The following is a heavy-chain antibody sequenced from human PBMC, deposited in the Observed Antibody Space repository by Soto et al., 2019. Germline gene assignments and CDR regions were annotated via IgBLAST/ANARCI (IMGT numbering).Heavy chain of an antibody. CDR1: GYTFTSYD. CDR3: ARSGYSSRWYYYYYGMDV. D-gene: IGHD6-13*01. Sequence: QVQLVQSGAEVKKPGASVKVSCKASGYTFTSYDITLVRQATGQGLEWMGWMNPNSGNTGYAQKFQGRVTMTRNNSIGTAYRELSSLISEDTAVYHCARSGYSSRWYYYYYGMDVWGQGTTVTVSS. V-gene: IGHV1-8*01. J-gene: IGHJ6*02. CDR2: MNPNSGNT.